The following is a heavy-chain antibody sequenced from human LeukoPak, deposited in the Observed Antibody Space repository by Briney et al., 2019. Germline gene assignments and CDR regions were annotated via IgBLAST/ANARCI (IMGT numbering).Heavy chain of an antibody. D-gene: IGHD5-12*01. CDR3: ARGTGYSGYDFSSYYYYYMDV. CDR1: GFTFTSSA. Sequence: SVKVSCKASGFTFTSSAMQWVRQARGQRLEWIGWIVVGSGNTNYAQKFQERVTMTRNTSMSTAYMELSSLRSEDTAVYYCARGTGYSGYDFSSYYYYYMDVWGKGTTVTISS. CDR2: IVVGSGNT. V-gene: IGHV1-58*02. J-gene: IGHJ6*03.